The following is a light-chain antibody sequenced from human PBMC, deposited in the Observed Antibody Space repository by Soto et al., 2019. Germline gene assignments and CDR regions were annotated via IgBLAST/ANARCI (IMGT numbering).Light chain of an antibody. J-gene: IGKJ5*01. V-gene: IGKV1-39*01. CDR2: ATS. CDR3: QQSSSSPIT. Sequence: IQMTQSPSSLSASVGDRVIITCRASQTIYTHLNWYQQKPGKAPKLLISATSFLQSGVPSRFSGSGSGTDFTLTINSLEPEDFATYYCQQSSSSPITFGQGTRLEIK. CDR1: QTIYTH.